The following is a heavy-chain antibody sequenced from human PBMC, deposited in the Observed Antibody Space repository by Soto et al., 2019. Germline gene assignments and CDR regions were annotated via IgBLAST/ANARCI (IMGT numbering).Heavy chain of an antibody. CDR3: AKDHLYPVNCSSTSCYCGDWYFDL. CDR2: ISYDGSNK. CDR1: GFTFSSYG. D-gene: IGHD2-2*01. V-gene: IGHV3-30*18. J-gene: IGHJ2*01. Sequence: LSLTCAASGFTFSSYGMHWVRQAPGKGLECVAVISYDGSNKYYADSVKGRFTISRDNSKNTLYLQMNRLRAEDTAVYYCAKDHLYPVNCSSTSCYCGDWYFDLWGRGTLVTVSS.